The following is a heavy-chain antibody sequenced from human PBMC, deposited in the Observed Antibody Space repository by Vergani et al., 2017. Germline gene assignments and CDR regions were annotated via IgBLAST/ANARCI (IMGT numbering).Heavy chain of an antibody. J-gene: IGHJ4*02. Sequence: QVQLQESGPGLVKPSEILSLIFTVSGNSVISTDYHLGWIRQPPGKGLEWIGSMDYSGSTSYNPSLESRISISFETPKNQFSLRLTSVTAADTAVYYCASKRGACRAAYCHSYDFWGPGALVGVSS. CDR1: GNSVISTDYH. V-gene: IGHV4-39*01. CDR3: ASKRGACRAAYCHSYDF. D-gene: IGHD1-26*01. CDR2: MDYSGST.